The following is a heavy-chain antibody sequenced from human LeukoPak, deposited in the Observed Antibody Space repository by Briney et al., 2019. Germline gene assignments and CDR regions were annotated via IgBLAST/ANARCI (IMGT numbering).Heavy chain of an antibody. Sequence: GGSLRLSCAASGFTFSSYAMHWVRQAPGKGLEWVAVISYDGSNKYYADSVKGRFTISRDNSKNTLYLQMNSLRAEDTAVYYCARDAPYYYDSSGYYPLYYFDYWGQGTLVTVSS. CDR1: GFTFSSYA. V-gene: IGHV3-30-3*01. CDR2: ISYDGSNK. D-gene: IGHD3-22*01. J-gene: IGHJ4*02. CDR3: ARDAPYYYDSSGYYPLYYFDY.